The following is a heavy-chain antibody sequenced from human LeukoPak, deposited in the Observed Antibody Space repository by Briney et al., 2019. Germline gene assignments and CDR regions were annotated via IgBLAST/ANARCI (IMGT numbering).Heavy chain of an antibody. Sequence: SVKVSCKASGGTFSSYAISWVRQAPGQGLEWMGGIIPIFGTANYAQKFQGRVTITADESTSTAYMELSSLRSEDTAVYYCARVVAARPSLYYYYYMDVSGKGTTVTVSS. CDR2: IIPIFGTA. CDR1: GGTFSSYA. J-gene: IGHJ6*03. V-gene: IGHV1-69*13. CDR3: ARVVAARPSLYYYYYMDV. D-gene: IGHD6-6*01.